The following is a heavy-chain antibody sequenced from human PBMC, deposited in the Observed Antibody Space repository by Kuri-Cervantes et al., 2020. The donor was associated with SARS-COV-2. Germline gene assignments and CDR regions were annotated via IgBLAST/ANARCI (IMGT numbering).Heavy chain of an antibody. V-gene: IGHV1-24*01. CDR2: FDPEDGET. Sequence: ASVKVSCKVSGYTLTELSMHWVRQAPGKGLEWMGGFDPEDGETIYAQKFQGRVTVTTDRSTNTAYMELRSLRSDDTAVYYCARASGYWDHWGQGNLVTVSS. CDR3: ARASGYWDH. CDR1: GYTLTELS. J-gene: IGHJ4*02. D-gene: IGHD3-3*01.